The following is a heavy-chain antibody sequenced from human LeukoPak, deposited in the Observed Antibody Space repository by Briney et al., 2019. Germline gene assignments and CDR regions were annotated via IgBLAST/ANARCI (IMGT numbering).Heavy chain of an antibody. CDR1: GGSISTYY. CDR2: IYYSGTT. J-gene: IGHJ4*02. D-gene: IGHD1-26*01. V-gene: IGHV4-59*01. Sequence: SETLSLTCTVSGGSISTYYWSWIRQPPGTGLEWIGYIYYSGTTDYNPSLKSRVTISVDTSSNQFSLKVSSVTAADTAVYYCARSSGAYRSFDYWGQGTLVPVSS. CDR3: ARSSGAYRSFDY.